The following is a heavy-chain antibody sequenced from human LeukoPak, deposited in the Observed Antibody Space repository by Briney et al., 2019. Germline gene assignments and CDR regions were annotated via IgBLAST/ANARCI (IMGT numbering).Heavy chain of an antibody. CDR1: GFAFSTYT. D-gene: IGHD2-8*01. Sequence: GGSLRLSCAASGFAFSTYTIHWVRQAPGKGLEWVAYIQYDGSNEQYAHSVKGRFRISRDSSKNILYLQMNSLRAEDTAVYYCAKDRCSNGIGCYYYYMDVWGKGTTVTISS. CDR3: AKDRCSNGIGCYYYYMDV. CDR2: IQYDGSNE. J-gene: IGHJ6*03. V-gene: IGHV3-30*02.